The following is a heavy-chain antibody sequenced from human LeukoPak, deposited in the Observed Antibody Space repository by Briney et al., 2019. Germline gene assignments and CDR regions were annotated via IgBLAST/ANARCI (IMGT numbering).Heavy chain of an antibody. CDR2: ISYDGSNK. CDR3: AKYSGDYFGDY. CDR1: GFTFSSYG. J-gene: IGHJ4*02. V-gene: IGHV3-30*18. D-gene: IGHD1-26*01. Sequence: GGSLRLSCAASGFTFSSYGMHWVRQAPGKGLEWVAVISYDGSNKYYADSVKGRFTISRDNSKNTLYLQMNSLRVEDTAIYYCAKYSGDYFGDYWGQGNLVTVSS.